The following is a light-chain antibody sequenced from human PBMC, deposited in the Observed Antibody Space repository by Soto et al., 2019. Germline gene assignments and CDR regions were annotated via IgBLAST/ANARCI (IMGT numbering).Light chain of an antibody. J-gene: IGKJ2*01. CDR1: QDISNY. V-gene: IGKV1-27*01. Sequence: IQMTQSPSSLSASVGDRVTITCRASQDISNYLAWYQLKPGKAPKLLIYAASTLQSGVPSRFGGSGSGTDFTLTIGSLQPEDVATYFCQRYNSAPMYTFGQGTKLEIK. CDR3: QRYNSAPMYT. CDR2: AAS.